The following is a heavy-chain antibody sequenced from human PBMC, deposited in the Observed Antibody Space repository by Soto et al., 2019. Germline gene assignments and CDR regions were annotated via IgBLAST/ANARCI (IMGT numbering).Heavy chain of an antibody. D-gene: IGHD6-19*01. CDR3: ARAVAVPADFDY. CDR1: GYTFTVYA. V-gene: IGHV1-3*05. Sequence: QVQLVQSGAEEKKPGASVKVSCKASGYTFTVYAMHWVRQAPGQRLEWMGWINAGNGNTKYSQKFQGRVTITRDNSASTAYMALSSLRSEDTAVYYCARAVAVPADFDYWGQGTLVTVSS. CDR2: INAGNGNT. J-gene: IGHJ4*02.